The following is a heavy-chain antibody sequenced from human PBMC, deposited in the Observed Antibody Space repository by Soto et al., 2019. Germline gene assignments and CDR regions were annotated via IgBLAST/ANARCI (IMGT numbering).Heavy chain of an antibody. CDR3: ASSRFWSGYYSSPGDY. J-gene: IGHJ4*02. D-gene: IGHD3-3*01. CDR1: GFTVSSNY. Sequence: GGSLRLSCAASGFTVSSNYMSWVRQAPGKGLEWVSVIYSGGSTYYADSVKGRFTISRDNSKNTLYLQMNSLRAEDTAVYYCASSRFWSGYYSSPGDYWGQGTLVTVSS. V-gene: IGHV3-66*01. CDR2: IYSGGST.